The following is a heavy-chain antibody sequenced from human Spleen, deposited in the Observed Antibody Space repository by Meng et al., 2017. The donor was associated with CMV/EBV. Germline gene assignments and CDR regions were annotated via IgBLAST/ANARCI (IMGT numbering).Heavy chain of an antibody. CDR1: GYTFTSYG. V-gene: IGHV1-18*01. D-gene: IGHD6-13*01. CDR3: ARSNSRTQYNWLDP. J-gene: IGHJ5*02. CDR2: ISVYNGNT. Sequence: QVQLVQSGAEVNNPGASVKVSCKASGYTFTSYGISWVRQAPGQGLEWMGWISVYNGNTNYAQKFQGRVTMTTDTSTSTAYMELRSLRSDDTAVYYCARSNSRTQYNWLDPWGQGTLVTVSS.